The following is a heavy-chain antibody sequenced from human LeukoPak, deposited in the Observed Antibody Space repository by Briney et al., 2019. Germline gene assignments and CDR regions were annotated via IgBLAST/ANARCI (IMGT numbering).Heavy chain of an antibody. V-gene: IGHV4-39*01. CDR2: IYYTGRA. CDR3: ARQLSVVGYYCYMDV. J-gene: IGHJ6*03. CDR1: GDSNSSRTYY. D-gene: IGHD3-16*02. Sequence: SETLSLTFTVSGDSNSSRTYYWGWIRQPPGKGLEYIGSIYYTGRAYYNPSLKSRVTISVDTSKNQFSLRLSSVTAADTAVYYCARQLSVVGYYCYMDVWGKGTTVTVSS.